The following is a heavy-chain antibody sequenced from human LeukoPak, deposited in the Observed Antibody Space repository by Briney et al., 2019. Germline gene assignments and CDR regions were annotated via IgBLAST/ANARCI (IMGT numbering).Heavy chain of an antibody. CDR1: GGSISGYY. CDR3: ARGGGSNPNNWFDP. Sequence: SETLSLTCTVSGGSISGYYWSWIRQPPGKGLEWIGYIHYSGSTNYNPSLKSRVTISVDTSKNQFSLKLSSVTAADTAVYYCARGGGSNPNNWFDPWGQGTLVTVSS. J-gene: IGHJ5*02. V-gene: IGHV4-59*01. D-gene: IGHD4-11*01. CDR2: IHYSGST.